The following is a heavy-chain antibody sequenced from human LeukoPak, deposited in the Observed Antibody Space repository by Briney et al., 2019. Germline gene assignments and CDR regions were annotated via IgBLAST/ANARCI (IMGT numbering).Heavy chain of an antibody. CDR1: GYTFTSYD. CDR2: MNPNSGNT. D-gene: IGHD2-2*02. Sequence: ASVKVPCKASGYTFTSYDINWVRQATGQGLEWMGWMNPNSGNTGYAQKFQGRVTMTRNTSISTAYMELSSLRSEDTAVYYCARVNIVVVPAAISESYYYYGMDVWGQGTTVTVSS. V-gene: IGHV1-8*01. CDR3: ARVNIVVVPAAISESYYYYGMDV. J-gene: IGHJ6*02.